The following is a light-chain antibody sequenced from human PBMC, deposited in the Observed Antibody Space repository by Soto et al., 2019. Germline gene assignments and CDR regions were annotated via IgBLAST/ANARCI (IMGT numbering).Light chain of an antibody. CDR1: SSDVGNYKY. J-gene: IGLJ1*01. V-gene: IGLV2-14*01. CDR3: SSYTSSGTYV. Sequence: QSVLTQPASVSGSPGQSITLSCTGTSSDVGNYKYVSWYQQHPGKAPKLMIYEVSNRPSGVSNRFSGSKSGNTASLTISGLQAEDETDYYCSSYTSSGTYVFGTGTKVTVL. CDR2: EVS.